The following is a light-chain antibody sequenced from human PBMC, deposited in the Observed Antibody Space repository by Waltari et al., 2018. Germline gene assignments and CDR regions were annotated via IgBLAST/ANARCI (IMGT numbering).Light chain of an antibody. V-gene: IGKV1-9*01. CDR3: QHLYSYPFT. CDR2: SAS. J-gene: IGKJ2*01. Sequence: IQLTQSPSSLSASLGDRVTITCRASQGISTYLAWYQQKPGKAPKLLIYSASALQSGVPSRFSGSVSGTDFTLTISSLQAEDFATYYCQHLYSYPFTFGLGTKLEI. CDR1: QGISTY.